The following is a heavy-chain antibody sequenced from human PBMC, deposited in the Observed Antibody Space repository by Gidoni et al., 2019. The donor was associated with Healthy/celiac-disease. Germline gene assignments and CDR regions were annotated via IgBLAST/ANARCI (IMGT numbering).Heavy chain of an antibody. CDR1: GGSFSGYY. CDR3: ARGLHSSSHPGDY. D-gene: IGHD6-6*01. Sequence: QVQLQQWGAGLLKPSEPLSLTCAVYGGSFSGYYWRWIRQPPGKGLEWIGEIKHRGSTNYNPALKSRVTISVDTSKNQFSLKLSYVTAADTAVYYGARGLHSSSHPGDYWGQGTLVTVSS. CDR2: IKHRGST. V-gene: IGHV4-34*01. J-gene: IGHJ4*02.